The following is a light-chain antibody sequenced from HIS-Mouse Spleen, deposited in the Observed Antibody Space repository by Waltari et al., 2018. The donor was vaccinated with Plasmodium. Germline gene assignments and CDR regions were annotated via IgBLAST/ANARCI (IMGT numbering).Light chain of an antibody. Sequence: SSELTQDPAVSVALGQTVRIPCQGDSLRSYYDSWYQQKPGQAPVLVIYGKNNRPAGIPDRFSGSSSGNTASLTITGAQAEDEADYYCNSRDSSGNHQVFGGGTKLTVL. CDR1: SLRSYY. V-gene: IGLV3-19*01. CDR2: GKN. J-gene: IGLJ3*02. CDR3: NSRDSSGNHQV.